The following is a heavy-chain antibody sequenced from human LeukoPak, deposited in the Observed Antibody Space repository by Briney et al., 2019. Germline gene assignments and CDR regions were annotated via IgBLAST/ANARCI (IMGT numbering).Heavy chain of an antibody. CDR2: ISGSGGST. D-gene: IGHD3-22*01. Sequence: GGSLRLSCPASGFTLSSYALSWVRPAPGKGLEWVSAISGSGGSTYYADSVKGRFTISRDNSKTTLYLQMNSLRAEDTAVYYCAKDGHYDSSGYFDLWGRGTLVTVSS. V-gene: IGHV3-23*01. J-gene: IGHJ2*01. CDR1: GFTLSSYA. CDR3: AKDGHYDSSGYFDL.